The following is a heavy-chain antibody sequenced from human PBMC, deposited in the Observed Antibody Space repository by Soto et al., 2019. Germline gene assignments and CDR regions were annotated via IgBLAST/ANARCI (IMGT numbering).Heavy chain of an antibody. Sequence: ASVKVSCKASGYTFTTYALHWVRQAPGQRPEWMGRIIAISGKAKYAQKFQGRVTITADKSTSTAYMGLSSLRSEDTAVYYCARERTYIPSAYYYYYMDVWGKGTTVTVSS. J-gene: IGHJ6*03. D-gene: IGHD1-20*01. CDR2: IIAISGKA. CDR3: ARERTYIPSAYYYYYMDV. CDR1: GYTFTTYA. V-gene: IGHV1-69*04.